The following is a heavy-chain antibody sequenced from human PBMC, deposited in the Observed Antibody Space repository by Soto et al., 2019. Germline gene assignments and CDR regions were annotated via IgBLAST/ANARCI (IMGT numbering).Heavy chain of an antibody. Sequence: SETLSLTCTVSGGSISSYYWSWIRQPPGKGLEWIGYIYYSGSTNYNPSLKSRVTISVDTSKNQFSLKLSSVTAADTAVYYCARTYSSSWSPFDYWGQGTLVTVSS. D-gene: IGHD6-13*01. V-gene: IGHV4-59*12. CDR1: GGSISSYY. J-gene: IGHJ4*02. CDR3: ARTYSSSWSPFDY. CDR2: IYYSGST.